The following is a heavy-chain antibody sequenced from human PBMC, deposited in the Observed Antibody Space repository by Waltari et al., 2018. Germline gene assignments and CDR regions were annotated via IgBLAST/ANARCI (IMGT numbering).Heavy chain of an antibody. CDR2: FSGSWGST. CDR1: GFTFSSYA. Sequence: EVQLVESGGGLVQPGGSLRLSCAASGFTFSSYAMSWVRQAPGKGLWGFSAFSGSWGSTYYADSVKGRFTISRDNSKNTLYLQMNSLRAEDTAVYYCAKDPLQDSSGPPDYWGQGTLVTVSS. J-gene: IGHJ4*02. V-gene: IGHV3-23*04. CDR3: AKDPLQDSSGPPDY. D-gene: IGHD3-22*01.